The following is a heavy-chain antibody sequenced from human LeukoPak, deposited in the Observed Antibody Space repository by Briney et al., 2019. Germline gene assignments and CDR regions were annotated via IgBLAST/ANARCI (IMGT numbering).Heavy chain of an antibody. V-gene: IGHV1-69*13. Sequence: SVKVSCKASGGTFSSYAISWVRQAPGQGLEWMGGIIPILGTANYAQKFQGRVTITADESTSTAYMELSSLRSEDTAVYYCARAGSATAPYFDYWGQGTLVTVSS. CDR1: GGTFSSYA. CDR2: IIPILGTA. CDR3: ARAGSATAPYFDY. J-gene: IGHJ4*02. D-gene: IGHD2-21*02.